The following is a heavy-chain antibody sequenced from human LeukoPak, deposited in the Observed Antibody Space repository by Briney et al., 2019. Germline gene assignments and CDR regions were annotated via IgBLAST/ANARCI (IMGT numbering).Heavy chain of an antibody. D-gene: IGHD6-19*01. CDR1: GFTVSSNY. Sequence: GGSLRLSCAASGFTVSSNYMSWVRQAPGKGLEWVSFIYSGGNTYYADSVKGRFTISRDNSKNTLYLQMNSLRAEDTAVYYCARGQQWLTWGYYFENWGQGTLVTVSS. V-gene: IGHV3-53*01. J-gene: IGHJ4*02. CDR3: ARGQQWLTWGYYFEN. CDR2: IYSGGNT.